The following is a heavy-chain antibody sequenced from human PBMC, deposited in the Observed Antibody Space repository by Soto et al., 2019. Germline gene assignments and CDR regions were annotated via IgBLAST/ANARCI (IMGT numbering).Heavy chain of an antibody. CDR3: ATGLLVGATLYYYYGMDV. J-gene: IGHJ6*02. CDR2: ISAYNGNT. V-gene: IGHV1-18*01. D-gene: IGHD1-26*01. CDR1: GYTFTSYG. Sequence: ASVKVSCKASGYTFTSYGISWVRQAPGQGLEWMGWISAYNGNTNYAQKLQGRVTMTTDTSTSTAYMELRSLRSDGTAVYYCATGLLVGATLYYYYGMDVWGQGTTVTVSS.